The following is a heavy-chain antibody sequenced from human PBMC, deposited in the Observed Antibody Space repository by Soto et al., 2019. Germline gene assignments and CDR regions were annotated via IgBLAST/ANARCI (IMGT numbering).Heavy chain of an antibody. Sequence: SATLSLTCTVSGGSISSSSYYWGWIRQPPGKGLEWIGSIYYSGSTYYNPSLKSRVTISVDTSKNQFSLKLSSVTAADTAVYYCARSYYDILTGYQYYFDYWGQGTLVTVS. CDR2: IYYSGST. CDR3: ARSYYDILTGYQYYFDY. D-gene: IGHD3-9*01. J-gene: IGHJ4*02. CDR1: GGSISSSSYY. V-gene: IGHV4-39*01.